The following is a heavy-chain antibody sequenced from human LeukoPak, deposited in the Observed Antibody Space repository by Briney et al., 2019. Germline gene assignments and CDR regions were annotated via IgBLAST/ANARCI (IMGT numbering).Heavy chain of an antibody. CDR3: TVSSTSWNAFDI. Sequence: PGGSLRLSCAASGFTFSTYSMNWVRQAPGKGLEWVGFIRSKAYGGTTEYAASVKGRFTISRDDSKSIAYLQMNSLKTEDTAVYYCTVSSTSWNAFDIWGQGTMVTVSS. CDR2: IRSKAYGGTT. J-gene: IGHJ3*02. V-gene: IGHV3-49*04. D-gene: IGHD2-2*01. CDR1: GFTFSTYS.